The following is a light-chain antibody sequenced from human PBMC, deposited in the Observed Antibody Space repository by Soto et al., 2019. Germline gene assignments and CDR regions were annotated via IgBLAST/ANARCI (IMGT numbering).Light chain of an antibody. CDR1: QSVSNNY. CDR3: QKYGSSGT. CDR2: GAS. V-gene: IGKV3-20*01. J-gene: IGKJ1*01. Sequence: EIVLTQSPGTLSMSPGERATLSCRASQSVSNNYLAWYQQKPGQAPRLLIYGASNRATGIPDRFSGSGSGTDFTLTSSRLEPEHFAVYYCQKYGSSGTFGQGIKVEIK.